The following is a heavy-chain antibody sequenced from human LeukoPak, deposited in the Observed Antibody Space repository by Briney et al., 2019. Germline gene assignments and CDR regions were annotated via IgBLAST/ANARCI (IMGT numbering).Heavy chain of an antibody. J-gene: IGHJ5*01. CDR3: ARDLWNFYDDSGYYRDFDS. V-gene: IGHV1-18*01. Sequence: RASVKVSCKATSRISWVRQAPGQGLEWMGWIGSYGGDTYYAQKFQGRVTVTTDTSTSTVYIELRSLRSDDTAVYYCARDLWNFYDDSGYYRDFDSWGQGTLVTVSS. CDR2: IGSYGGDT. CDR1: TSR. D-gene: IGHD3-22*01.